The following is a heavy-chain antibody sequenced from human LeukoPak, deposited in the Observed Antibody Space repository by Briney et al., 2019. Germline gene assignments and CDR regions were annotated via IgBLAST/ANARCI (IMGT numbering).Heavy chain of an antibody. CDR2: IDPSDSYT. D-gene: IGHD3-9*01. CDR3: ARKSNPDYDILTGYYNDPAFDP. Sequence: GESLKISCKGSGYSFTSYWISWVRQMPGKGLGWMGRIDPSDSYTNYSPSFQGHVTISADKSISTAYLQWSSLKASDTAMYYCARKSNPDYDILTGYYNDPAFDPWGQGTLSPSPQ. V-gene: IGHV5-10-1*01. CDR1: GYSFTSYW. J-gene: IGHJ5*02.